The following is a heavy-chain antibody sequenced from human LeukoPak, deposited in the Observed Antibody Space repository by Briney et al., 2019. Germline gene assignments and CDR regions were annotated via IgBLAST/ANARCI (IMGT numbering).Heavy chain of an antibody. CDR1: GFTFSGSA. CDR3: IRREDYYDSSGYYYYFDH. D-gene: IGHD3-22*01. J-gene: IGHJ4*02. V-gene: IGHV3-73*01. CDR2: IRSKANSYAT. Sequence: GGSLRLSCAASGFTFSGSAMHWVRQASGKGLEWVGRIRSKANSYATAYAASVKGRFTIARDDSKNTAYLQMNSLKTEDTAVYYCIRREDYYDSSGYYYYFDHWGQGTLVTVSS.